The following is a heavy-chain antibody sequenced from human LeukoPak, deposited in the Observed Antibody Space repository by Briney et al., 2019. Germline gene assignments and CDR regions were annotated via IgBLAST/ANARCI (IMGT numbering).Heavy chain of an antibody. CDR1: GVTFADYA. D-gene: IGHD5-18*01. J-gene: IGHJ4*02. CDR2: IRSKVFGGTT. V-gene: IGHV3-49*03. Sequence: GRSLRLSCTASGVTFADYAMSWFRQAPGKGLEWVSFIRSKVFGGTTEYAASVKGRFTISRDDSKSIAYLQMKSLKTEDTAVYYCTRERVRGYSYGDPGYWGQGTLVTVSS. CDR3: TRERVRGYSYGDPGY.